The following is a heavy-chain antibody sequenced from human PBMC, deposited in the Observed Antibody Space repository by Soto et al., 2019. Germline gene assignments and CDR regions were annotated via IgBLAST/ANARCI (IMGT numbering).Heavy chain of an antibody. J-gene: IGHJ6*02. D-gene: IGHD3-10*01. Sequence: SESLSLTCAVYGGSFSGYYWSWIRQPPGKGLEWIGEINHSGSTNYNPSLKSRVTISVDTSKNQFSLKLSSVTAADTAVYYCARGWVLLWFGELPHGMDVWGQGTTVTVSS. CDR2: INHSGST. CDR1: GGSFSGYY. V-gene: IGHV4-34*01. CDR3: ARGWVLLWFGELPHGMDV.